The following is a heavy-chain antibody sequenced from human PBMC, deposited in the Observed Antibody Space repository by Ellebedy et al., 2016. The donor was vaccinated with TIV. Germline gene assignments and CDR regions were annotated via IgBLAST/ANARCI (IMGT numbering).Heavy chain of an antibody. CDR2: IKEDGSEK. Sequence: GESLKISCAASGFTFSRYWMSWVRQAPGKGLEWVANIKEDGSEKHYVDSVRGRFTISRDNAKNTLYLQMNSLKAEDTAMYYCSTLSDTGYWGHGTLVTVSS. D-gene: IGHD1-1*01. CDR3: STLSDTGY. J-gene: IGHJ4*01. V-gene: IGHV3-7*01. CDR1: GFTFSRYW.